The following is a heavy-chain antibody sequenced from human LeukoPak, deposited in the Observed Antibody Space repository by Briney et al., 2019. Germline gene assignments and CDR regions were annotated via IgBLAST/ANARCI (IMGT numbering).Heavy chain of an antibody. CDR3: ARGQTVVVVAATPPGYFDL. CDR2: IIPIFGTA. Sequence: ASVKVSCKASGGTFSSYAISWVRQAPGQGLEWMGGIIPIFGTANYAQKFQGRVTITTDESTSTAYMELSSLRSEDTAVYYCARGQTVVVVAATPPGYFDLWGRGTLVTVSS. D-gene: IGHD2-15*01. V-gene: IGHV1-69*05. J-gene: IGHJ2*01. CDR1: GGTFSSYA.